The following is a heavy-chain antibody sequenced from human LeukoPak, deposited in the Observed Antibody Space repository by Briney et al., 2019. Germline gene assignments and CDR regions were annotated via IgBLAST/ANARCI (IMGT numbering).Heavy chain of an antibody. CDR2: ISSSSSYI. CDR1: GFTFSSYS. Sequence: PGGSLRLSCAASGFTFSSYSMNWVRQAPGKGLEWVSSISSSSSYIYYADSVKGRFTISRDNAKNSLYLQMNSLRAEDTAVYYCARGKWNYYYMGVWGKGTTVTVSS. J-gene: IGHJ6*03. CDR3: ARGKWNYYYMGV. V-gene: IGHV3-21*01. D-gene: IGHD2-8*01.